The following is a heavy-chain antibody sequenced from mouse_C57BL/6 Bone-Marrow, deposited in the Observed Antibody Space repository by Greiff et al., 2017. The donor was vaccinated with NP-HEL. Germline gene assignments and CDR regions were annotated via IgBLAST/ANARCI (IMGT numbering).Heavy chain of an antibody. CDR2: ISSGSSTI. V-gene: IGHV5-17*01. Sequence: EVQRVESGGGLVKPGGSLKLSCAASGFTFSDYGMPWVRQAPEKGLEWVAYISSGSSTIYYADTVKGRFTISRDNAKNTLFLQMTSLRSEDTAMYYCARGVYYFDYWGQGTTLTVSS. CDR1: GFTFSDYG. J-gene: IGHJ2*01. CDR3: ARGVYYFDY.